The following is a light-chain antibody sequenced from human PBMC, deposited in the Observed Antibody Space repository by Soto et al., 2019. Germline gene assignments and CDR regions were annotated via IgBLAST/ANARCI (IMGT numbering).Light chain of an antibody. CDR3: QQYDNLPT. CDR1: QDISNY. V-gene: IGKV1-33*01. Sequence: DIQMTQTPSSLSASVGDRVTITCQASQDISNYLNWYQQKPGKAPKLLIYDASNLETGVPSRFSGGGSGTDFTFTISSLQPEDIATYYCQQYDNLPTFGGGTKV. J-gene: IGKJ4*01. CDR2: DAS.